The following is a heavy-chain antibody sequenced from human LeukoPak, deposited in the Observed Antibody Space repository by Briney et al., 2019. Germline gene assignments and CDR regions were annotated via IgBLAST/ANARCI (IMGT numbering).Heavy chain of an antibody. Sequence: ASVKVSCKVSGYTLTELSMHWVRQAPGKGLEWMGILNPSGGSTSYAQKFQGRVTMTRDMSTSTVYMGLRSPRDENTAVYYTAREQTVLNSSSWPPMIFDYWGQGTLVTVSS. CDR1: GYTLTELS. CDR3: AREQTVLNSSSWPPMIFDY. D-gene: IGHD6-13*01. J-gene: IGHJ4*02. V-gene: IGHV1-46*01. CDR2: LNPSGGST.